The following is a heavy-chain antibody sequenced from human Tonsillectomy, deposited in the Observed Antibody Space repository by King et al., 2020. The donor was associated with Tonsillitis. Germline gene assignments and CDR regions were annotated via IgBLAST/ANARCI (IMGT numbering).Heavy chain of an antibody. J-gene: IGHJ4*02. V-gene: IGHV3-30*18. D-gene: IGHD2-15*01. Sequence: VQLVESGGGVVQPGRSLRLSCAASGFTFSSYGMHWVRQAPGKGLEWVAVISYDGSNKYYADSVKGRFTISRDNSNNTVYLQMNSLRAEDTAVYYCAKAKISLVVLDYWGQGTLVTVSS. CDR3: AKAKISLVVLDY. CDR1: GFTFSSYG. CDR2: ISYDGSNK.